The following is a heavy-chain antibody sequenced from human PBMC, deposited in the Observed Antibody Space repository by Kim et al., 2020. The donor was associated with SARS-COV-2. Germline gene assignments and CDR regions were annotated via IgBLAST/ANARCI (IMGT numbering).Heavy chain of an antibody. D-gene: IGHD3-3*01. CDR2: MSGPGGAT. CDR3: VKASGSGYYGFDV. J-gene: IGHJ3*01. CDR1: GFSFSSFA. V-gene: IGHV3-23*01. Sequence: GGSLRLSCAASGFSFSSFAMNWVRQAPGQGLEWVSMSGPGGATYFADSVRGRFTVSRDNFRNTLYLQMSSLRAEDTAVYYCVKASGSGYYGFDVWGQGT.